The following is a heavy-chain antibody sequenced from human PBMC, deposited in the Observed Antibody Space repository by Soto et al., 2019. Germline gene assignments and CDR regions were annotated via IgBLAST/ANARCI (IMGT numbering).Heavy chain of an antibody. Sequence: ASVKVSCKASGYTFSNYYMHWVRQAPGQGLEWMGGINPNGDTTYYAQKFLGRLTVTRDTSTSTVYMELSSLRSGDTAVYYCAREGATAAKMFDYWGQGTLVTVSS. CDR1: GYTFSNYY. CDR3: AREGATAAKMFDY. CDR2: INPNGDTT. J-gene: IGHJ4*01. V-gene: IGHV1-46*01. D-gene: IGHD2-2*01.